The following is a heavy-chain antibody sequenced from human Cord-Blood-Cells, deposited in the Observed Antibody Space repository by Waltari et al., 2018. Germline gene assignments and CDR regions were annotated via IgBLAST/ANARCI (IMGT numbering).Heavy chain of an antibody. V-gene: IGHV1-69*01. J-gene: IGHJ6*03. CDR1: GGTFSSYA. CDR3: ARVEYSSSFYYYYYMDV. D-gene: IGHD6-6*01. Sequence: QVQLVQSGAEVKKPGSSVKVSCKASGGTFSSYAISWVRQAPGQGLEWMGVIIPIFGTANYAQKFQGRVTITADESTSTAYMELSSLRSEDTAVYYCARVEYSSSFYYYYYMDVWGKGTTVTVSS. CDR2: IIPIFGTA.